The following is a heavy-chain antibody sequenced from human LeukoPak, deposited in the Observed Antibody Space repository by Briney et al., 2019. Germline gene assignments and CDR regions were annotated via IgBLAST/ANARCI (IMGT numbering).Heavy chain of an antibody. D-gene: IGHD6-13*01. CDR3: ARVGSTAEAGTPDY. CDR2: ISRSGSHT. Sequence: GGSLRLSCAASGFTFSDYYMSWIRQAPGKGLEWLSYISRSGSHTPYADSVKGRFPVSRDNAKNSLSLELNSLRVDDTAIYYCARVGSTAEAGTPDYWGQGTLVTVSS. J-gene: IGHJ4*02. V-gene: IGHV3-11*06. CDR1: GFTFSDYY.